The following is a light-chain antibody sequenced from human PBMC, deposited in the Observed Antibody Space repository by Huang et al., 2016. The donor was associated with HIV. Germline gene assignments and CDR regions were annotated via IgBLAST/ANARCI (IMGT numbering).Light chain of an antibody. CDR3: QQHYGRQST. CDR1: QSLLYRSNNKNY. J-gene: IGKJ1*01. CDR2: WAS. V-gene: IGKV4-1*01. Sequence: IVMTQSPESLAVSLGERASINCKSSQSLLYRSNNKNYLAWYQKKQGHPPTLLIYWASVRDVGVPERFRGGGSGTNFTLTINGLQADDVAVYYCQQHYGRQSTFGQGT.